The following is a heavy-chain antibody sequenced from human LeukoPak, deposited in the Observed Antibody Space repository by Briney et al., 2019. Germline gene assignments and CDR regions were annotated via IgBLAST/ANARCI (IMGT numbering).Heavy chain of an antibody. CDR1: GFTFSSSS. CDR3: VRDSSYAFDM. CDR2: ITSSSSAI. Sequence: GGSLRLSCAASGFTFSSSSMNWVRQAPGKGLEWVSYITSSSSAIYYADSVKGRFTISRDNAKNSLYLQMNSLRDEDTAVYYCVRDSSYAFDMWGQGTMVSVSS. V-gene: IGHV3-48*02. J-gene: IGHJ3*02.